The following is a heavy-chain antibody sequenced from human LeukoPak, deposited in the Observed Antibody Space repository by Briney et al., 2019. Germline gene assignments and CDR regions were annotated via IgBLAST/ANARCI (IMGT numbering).Heavy chain of an antibody. Sequence: GSLRLSCAASGFTFSSYSMNWIRQPPGKGLEWIGEINHSGSTNYNPSLKSRVTISVDTSKNQFSLKLSSVTAADTAVYYCAGGRPYGYGLRYYGMDVWGQGTTVTVSS. CDR3: AGGRPYGYGLRYYGMDV. D-gene: IGHD5-18*01. CDR2: INHSGST. CDR1: GFTFSSYS. V-gene: IGHV4-34*01. J-gene: IGHJ6*02.